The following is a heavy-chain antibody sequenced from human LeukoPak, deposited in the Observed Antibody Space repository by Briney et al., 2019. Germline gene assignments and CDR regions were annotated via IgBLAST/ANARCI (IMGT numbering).Heavy chain of an antibody. D-gene: IGHD3-22*01. J-gene: IGHJ2*01. V-gene: IGHV4-59*01. CDR1: GGSISSYY. Sequence: PSETLSLTCTVSGGSISSYYWSWIRQPPGKGLEWIGYIYYSGSTNYNPSLKSRVTISVDTSKNQFSLKLSSVTAAGTAVYYCARHYYYDSSGYYWYFDLWGRGTLVTVSS. CDR2: IYYSGST. CDR3: ARHYYYDSSGYYWYFDL.